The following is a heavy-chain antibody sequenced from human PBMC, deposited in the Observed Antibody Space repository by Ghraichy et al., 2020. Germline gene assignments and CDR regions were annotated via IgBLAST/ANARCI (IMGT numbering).Heavy chain of an antibody. CDR2: IYYSGST. V-gene: IGHV4-39*07. J-gene: IGHJ5*02. CDR3: ATGIEIDIVVVPAAQYWFDP. CDR1: GGSISSSSYY. Sequence: SETLSLTCTVSGGSISSSSYYWGWIRQPPGKGLEWIGSIYYSGSTYYNPSLKSRVTISVDTSKNQFSLKLSSVTAADTAVYYCATGIEIDIVVVPAAQYWFDPWGQGTLVTVSS. D-gene: IGHD2-2*01.